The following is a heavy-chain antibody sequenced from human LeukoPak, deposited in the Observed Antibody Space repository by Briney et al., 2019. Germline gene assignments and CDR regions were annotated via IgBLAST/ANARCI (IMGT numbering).Heavy chain of an antibody. CDR3: ARKEVAYYDNV. V-gene: IGHV3-11*04. Sequence: GGSLRLSCAASGFTFSDYYMSWIRQAPGKGLEWVSYISSSGSTIYYADSVKGRFTISRDNSKNTLYLQMNSLRVEDTAVYYCARKEVAYYDNVWGQGTLVTVSS. J-gene: IGHJ4*02. D-gene: IGHD3-22*01. CDR2: ISSSGSTI. CDR1: GFTFSDYY.